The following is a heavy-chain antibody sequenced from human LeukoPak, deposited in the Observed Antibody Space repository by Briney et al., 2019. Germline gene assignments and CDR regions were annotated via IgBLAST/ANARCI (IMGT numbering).Heavy chain of an antibody. V-gene: IGHV3-30*04. CDR1: GFTFSSYA. CDR3: AREGHYDILTGYSPVEYYFYYMDV. CDR2: ISSDGVEK. Sequence: GGSLRLSCAASGFTFSSYAMSWVRQTPGKGLEWVAAISSDGVEKHYADSVKGRFTISRDNSKSTLYLQMNSLRAEDTALYYCAREGHYDILTGYSPVEYYFYYMDVWGKGTTVTVSS. J-gene: IGHJ6*03. D-gene: IGHD3-9*01.